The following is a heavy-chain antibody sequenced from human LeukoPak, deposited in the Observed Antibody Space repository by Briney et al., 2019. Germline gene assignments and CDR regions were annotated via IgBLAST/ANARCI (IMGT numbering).Heavy chain of an antibody. CDR3: ARDRGFDY. V-gene: IGHV3-30*04. J-gene: IGHJ4*02. Sequence: GRSLRLSCAASGFTFSSYAMHWVRRAPGKGLEWVAVISYDGSNKYYADSVKGRFTISRDNSKNTLYLQMNSLRAEDTAVYYCARDRGFDYWGQGTLVTVSS. CDR1: GFTFSSYA. CDR2: ISYDGSNK.